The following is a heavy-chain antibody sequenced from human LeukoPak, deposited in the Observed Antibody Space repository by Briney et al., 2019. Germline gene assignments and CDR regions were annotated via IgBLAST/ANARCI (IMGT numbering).Heavy chain of an antibody. CDR1: GGSISSSSYY. D-gene: IGHD2-15*01. Sequence: SETLSLTCTVSGGSISSSSYYWGWIRQPPGKGLEWIGRIYYSGSTYYNPSLKSRVTISVDTSKNQFSLKLSSVTAADTAVYYCARSIEVVVLDYWGQGTLVTVSS. V-gene: IGHV4-39*07. CDR2: IYYSGST. J-gene: IGHJ4*02. CDR3: ARSIEVVVLDY.